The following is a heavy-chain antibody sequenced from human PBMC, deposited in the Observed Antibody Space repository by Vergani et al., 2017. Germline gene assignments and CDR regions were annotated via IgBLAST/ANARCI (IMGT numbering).Heavy chain of an antibody. CDR1: GFSFSSSD. D-gene: IGHD1-26*01. CDR3: ARAGNGYYLS. Sequence: EVQLVESGGGLVKPGGSLRLSCAASGFSFSSSDMHWVRQAPGKGLQYVSAINSNGGFTYYTNSVKGRFTISRDNSKNTLYLQMGGLRPEDMAVYYCARAGNGYYLSWGQGTLVTVSS. CDR2: INSNGGFT. J-gene: IGHJ5*02. V-gene: IGHV3-64*01.